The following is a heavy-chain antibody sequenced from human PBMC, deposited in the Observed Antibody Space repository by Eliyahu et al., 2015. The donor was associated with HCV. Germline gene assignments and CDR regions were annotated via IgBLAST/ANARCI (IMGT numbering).Heavy chain of an antibody. CDR1: GFTXSSXA. D-gene: IGHD3-3*01. CDR2: ISGSGGST. V-gene: IGHV3-23*01. Sequence: EVQLLESGGGLVQPGGSLRLSCAASGFTXSSXAISWVRQAPGKGLEWVSAISGSGGSTYYADSVKGRFTISRDNSKNTLYLQMNSLRAEDTAVYYCAKALDFWSGYFGGGAFPRFDYWGQGTLVTVSS. J-gene: IGHJ4*02. CDR3: AKALDFWSGYFGGGAFPRFDY.